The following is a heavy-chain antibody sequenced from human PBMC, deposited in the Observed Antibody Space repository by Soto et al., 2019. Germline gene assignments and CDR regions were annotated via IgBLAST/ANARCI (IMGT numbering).Heavy chain of an antibody. CDR3: ARDLASTTIPNY. CDR2: ISSSSSYI. CDR1: GFTFSSYS. J-gene: IGHJ4*02. D-gene: IGHD4-17*01. Sequence: GGSLRLSCAASGFTFSSYSMNWVRQAPGKGLEWVSSISSSSSYIYYADSVKGRFTISRDNAKNSLYLQMNSLRAEDTAVYYCARDLASTTIPNYWGQGTLVTVSS. V-gene: IGHV3-21*01.